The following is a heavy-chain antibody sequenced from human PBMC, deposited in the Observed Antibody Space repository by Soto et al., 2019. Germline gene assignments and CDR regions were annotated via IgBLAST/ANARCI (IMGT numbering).Heavy chain of an antibody. CDR2: IIPILGIA. J-gene: IGHJ4*02. Sequence: QVQLVQSGAEVKKPGSSVKVSCKASGGTFSSYTISWVRQAPGQGLEWMGRIIPILGIANYAQKFQGRVTSTADKSTSTADMELSSLRSEDTAVYYCARDGSGSYWDYWGQGTLVTVSS. D-gene: IGHD3-10*01. CDR3: ARDGSGSYWDY. V-gene: IGHV1-69*08. CDR1: GGTFSSYT.